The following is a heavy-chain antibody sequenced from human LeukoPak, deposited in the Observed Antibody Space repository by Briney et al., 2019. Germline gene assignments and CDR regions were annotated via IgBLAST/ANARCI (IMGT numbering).Heavy chain of an antibody. CDR3: ARDPNVSPMDA. CDR2: IIPILGIA. Sequence: GSSVKVSCKASGGTFSSYAISWVRQAPGQGLEWMGRIIPILGIANYAQKFQGRVTITADKSTSTAYMELSSLRSEDTAVYYCARDPNVSPMDAWGQGTTVTVSS. V-gene: IGHV1-69*04. CDR1: GGTFSSYA. J-gene: IGHJ6*02.